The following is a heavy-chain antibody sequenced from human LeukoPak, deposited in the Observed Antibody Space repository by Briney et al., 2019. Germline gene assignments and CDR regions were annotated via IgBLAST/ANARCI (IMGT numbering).Heavy chain of an antibody. V-gene: IGHV1-18*04. CDR3: ARVGYCSGGSCYSPERYYYYYAMDV. CDR2: VSAYKCNT. D-gene: IGHD2-15*01. J-gene: IGHJ6*04. Sequence: GASVKVSCQASGYTFTSYGISWVRQAPGQGLWWMGWVSAYKCNTNYAQKLQGRVTMTTDTSTSTAYMELRSLRSDDTAVYYCARVGYCSGGSCYSPERYYYYYAMDVWGKGTTVTVSS. CDR1: GYTFTSYG.